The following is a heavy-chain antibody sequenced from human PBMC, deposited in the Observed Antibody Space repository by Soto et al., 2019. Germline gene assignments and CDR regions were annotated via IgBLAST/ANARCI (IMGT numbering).Heavy chain of an antibody. CDR1: AYSFTSYG. D-gene: IGHD6-19*01. V-gene: IGHV1-18*01. Sequence: QVQLVQSGAEVKKPGASVKVSCKASAYSFTSYGISWVRQAPGQGLEWMGRISAYNGNTNYAQKVQGRVTMTTDTATSTAYMELRSLRSDDTAVYYCARYSRGWYYFDYWGQGTLVTVSS. J-gene: IGHJ4*02. CDR2: ISAYNGNT. CDR3: ARYSRGWYYFDY.